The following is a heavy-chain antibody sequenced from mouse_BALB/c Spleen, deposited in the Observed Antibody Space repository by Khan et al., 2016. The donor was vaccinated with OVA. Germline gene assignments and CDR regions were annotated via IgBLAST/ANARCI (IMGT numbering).Heavy chain of an antibody. V-gene: IGHV1S41*01. Sequence: DLVKPGASVKLSCKASGYTFTSYWINWIKQRPGQGLEWIGRIAPGSGSIYYNEMFKDKATLTVDTSSSTAYMQLNSLSSEDSAVYFGAGAIGDKVPLDYWGQGTTLTVSS. D-gene: IGHD3-1*01. CDR2: IAPGSGSI. J-gene: IGHJ2*01. CDR3: AGAIGDKVPLDY. CDR1: GYTFTSYW.